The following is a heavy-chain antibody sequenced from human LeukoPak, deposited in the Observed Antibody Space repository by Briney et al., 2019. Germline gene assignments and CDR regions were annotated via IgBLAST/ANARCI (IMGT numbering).Heavy chain of an antibody. CDR1: DFTFSSSG. V-gene: IGHV3-23*01. Sequence: GGALRLSCAPSDFTFSSSGMTWVRQAPGKGLEWVSTVSRSGENTYYADSVKGRFTISRDNSKNTLYLQMNSLRAEDTAVYYCAKGAYYDLWGQGTLVTVSS. D-gene: IGHD3-22*01. CDR2: VSRSGENT. J-gene: IGHJ4*02. CDR3: AKGAYYDL.